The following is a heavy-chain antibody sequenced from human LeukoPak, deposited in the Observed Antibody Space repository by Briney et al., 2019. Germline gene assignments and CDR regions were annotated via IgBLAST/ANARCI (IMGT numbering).Heavy chain of an antibody. CDR2: IKQDGSDK. Sequence: PGGSLRLSCAASGFTFSSYWMSWVRQAPGKGVEWVANIKQDGSDKYYVDSVKGRFTFSRDNARNSLYLQMNSLRAEDAAVYYCARDLGGYCSGGSCLTSGGSFDIWGQGTMVTVSS. CDR3: ARDLGGYCSGGSCLTSGGSFDI. V-gene: IGHV3-7*05. J-gene: IGHJ3*02. CDR1: GFTFSSYW. D-gene: IGHD2-15*01.